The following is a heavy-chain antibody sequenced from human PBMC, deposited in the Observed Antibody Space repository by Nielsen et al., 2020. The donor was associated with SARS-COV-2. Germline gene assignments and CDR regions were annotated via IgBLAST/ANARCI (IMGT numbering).Heavy chain of an antibody. V-gene: IGHV1-3*04. CDR2: INSDSGNT. Sequence: ASVKVSCKAFGYTFTAYAIHWVRQDPGQRLEWMGWINSDSGNTKYSQKFQGRVTMTRDTSANTAYMELSSLSSEDTAVYYCARITPSSGWDYWGQGTLVTVSS. CDR3: ARITPSSGWDY. J-gene: IGHJ4*02. D-gene: IGHD6-19*01. CDR1: GYTFTAYA.